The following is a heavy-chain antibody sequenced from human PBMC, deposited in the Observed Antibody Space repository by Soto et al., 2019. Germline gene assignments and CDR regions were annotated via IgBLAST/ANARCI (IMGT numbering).Heavy chain of an antibody. Sequence: QVPLVQSGAEMEKPGASVKVSCKASGYTFTNYAVHWVRQAPGQRLEWKGWINAGNGNTRYSQKFQGRVTITRDTSARTAYMELSSLRSEDTAVYYCARGHLAVVPVASWYFYMDVWVKGTTVTVSS. D-gene: IGHD2-2*01. J-gene: IGHJ6*03. CDR1: GYTFTNYA. CDR3: ARGHLAVVPVASWYFYMDV. CDR2: INAGNGNT. V-gene: IGHV1-3*01.